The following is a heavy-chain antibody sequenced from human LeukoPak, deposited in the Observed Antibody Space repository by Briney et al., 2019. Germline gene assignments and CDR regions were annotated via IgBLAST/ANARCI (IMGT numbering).Heavy chain of an antibody. D-gene: IGHD3-22*01. Sequence: GESLKISCNASGYSFNTHWIGWVRQMPGKGLQWMGIIYPGDSDTKFSPSFEGQVTMSADRSITTAYLQWASLKASDTGIYYCARLGTSDKEFDSWGPGTLVIVSS. CDR2: IYPGDSDT. CDR3: ARLGTSDKEFDS. CDR1: GYSFNTHW. V-gene: IGHV5-51*01. J-gene: IGHJ4*02.